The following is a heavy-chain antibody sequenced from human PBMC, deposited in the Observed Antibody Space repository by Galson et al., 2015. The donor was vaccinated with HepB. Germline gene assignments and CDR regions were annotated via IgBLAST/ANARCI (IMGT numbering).Heavy chain of an antibody. CDR2: ISATDGST. V-gene: IGHV3-23*01. CDR3: ARVGEVIPPGTLPWGPKKTPVGLDY. J-gene: IGHJ4*02. D-gene: IGHD3-16*02. Sequence: SLRLSCAASGFSVTSHGMNWVRQAPGKGLEWVSGISATDGSTSYADSVKGRFAIYRDQSKNTLYLEMNSLRAEDTALYYCARVGEVIPPGTLPWGPKKTPVGLDYWGQGTLVTVSS. CDR1: GFSVTSHG.